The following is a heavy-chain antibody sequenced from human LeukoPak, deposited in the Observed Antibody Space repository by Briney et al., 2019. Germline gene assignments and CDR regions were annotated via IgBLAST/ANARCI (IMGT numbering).Heavy chain of an antibody. V-gene: IGHV1-18*01. D-gene: IGHD3-10*01. Sequence: GASVKVSCKASGYTFTNFAISWVRQAPGQGLEWMGWISVYNGNTKYAQKLQGRVTMTADTSTNTAYMELRSLRSDDTAVYYCAKEHAQVLLWFGESDYWGQGTLVTVSS. J-gene: IGHJ4*02. CDR3: AKEHAQVLLWFGESDY. CDR1: GYTFTNFA. CDR2: ISVYNGNT.